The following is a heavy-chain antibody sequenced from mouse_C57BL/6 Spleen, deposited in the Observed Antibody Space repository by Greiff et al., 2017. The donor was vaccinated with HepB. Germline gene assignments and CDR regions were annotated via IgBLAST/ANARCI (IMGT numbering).Heavy chain of an antibody. Sequence: EVMLVESGGGLVKPGGSLKLSCAASGFTFSSYAMSWVRQTPEKRLEWVATISDGGSYTYYPDNVKGRFTISRDNAKNNLYLQMSHLKSEDTAMYYCARDGGMVTTKAMDYWGQGTSVTVSS. D-gene: IGHD2-2*01. CDR3: ARDGGMVTTKAMDY. J-gene: IGHJ4*01. CDR2: ISDGGSYT. V-gene: IGHV5-4*01. CDR1: GFTFSSYA.